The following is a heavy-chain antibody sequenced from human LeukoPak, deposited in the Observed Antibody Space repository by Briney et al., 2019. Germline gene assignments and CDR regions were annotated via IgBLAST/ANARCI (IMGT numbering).Heavy chain of an antibody. D-gene: IGHD5-18*01. V-gene: IGHV4-59*01. CDR2: IYYSGST. Sequence: SGPTLVKPSETLSLTCTVSGGSISGYYWSWIRQPPGKGLEWIGYIYYSGSTNYNPSLKSRVTISVDTSKNQFSLKLSSVTAADTAVYYCASHQRQLWDFDIWGQGTMVTVSS. CDR1: GGSISGYY. CDR3: ASHQRQLWDFDI. J-gene: IGHJ3*02.